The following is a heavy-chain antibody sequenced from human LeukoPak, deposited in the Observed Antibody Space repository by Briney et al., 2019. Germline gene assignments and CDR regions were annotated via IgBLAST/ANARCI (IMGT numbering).Heavy chain of an antibody. CDR3: ARHSAANRIAAAGTGWFDP. CDR1: GGSISSYY. V-gene: IGHV4-59*04. D-gene: IGHD6-13*01. CDR2: IYYSGST. J-gene: IGHJ5*02. Sequence: SETLSLTCTVSGGSISSYYWSWIRQPPGKGLEWIGYIYYSGSTYYNPSLKSRVTISVDTSKNQFSLKLSSVTAADTAVYYCARHSAANRIAAAGTGWFDPWGQGTLVTVSS.